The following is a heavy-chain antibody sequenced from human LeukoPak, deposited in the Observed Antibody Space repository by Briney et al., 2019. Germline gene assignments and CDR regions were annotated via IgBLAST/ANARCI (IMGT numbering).Heavy chain of an antibody. CDR3: ARTYYYGSGSYWWDDY. J-gene: IGHJ4*02. CDR2: ISYDGSNK. V-gene: IGHV3-30*04. Sequence: GGSLRLSCAASGFTFSSYAMHWVRQAPGKGLEWVAVISYDGSNKYYADSVKGRFTISRDNSKNTLYLQMNSLRAEDTAVYYCARTYYYGSGSYWWDDYWGQGTLVTVSS. CDR1: GFTFSSYA. D-gene: IGHD3-10*01.